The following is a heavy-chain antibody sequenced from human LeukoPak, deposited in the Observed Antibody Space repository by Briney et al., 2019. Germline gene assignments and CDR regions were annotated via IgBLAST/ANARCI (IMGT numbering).Heavy chain of an antibody. CDR3: AADTLYSGS. V-gene: IGHV1-58*02. J-gene: IGHJ4*02. CDR2: IVVGSGNT. D-gene: IGHD1-26*01. Sequence: ASVKVSCKASGFPFTSSAMQWVRQARGQRLEWIGWIVVGSGNTNYAQKFQERVTITRDMSTSTAYMELSSLRSEDTAVYYCAADTLYSGSWGQGTLVTVSS. CDR1: GFPFTSSA.